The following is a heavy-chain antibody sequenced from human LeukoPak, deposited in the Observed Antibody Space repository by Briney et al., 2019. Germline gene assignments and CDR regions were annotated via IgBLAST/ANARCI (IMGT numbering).Heavy chain of an antibody. Sequence: SQTLSLTCAISGDSVSSSSAAWNWIRQSPSRGLEWLGRTYYRSKWYNDYAVSVKSRITINPDTSKNQFSLHLNSVTPEDTAVYYCARFPLRGIVGAIQVDAFDIWGQGTVVTVSS. CDR1: GDSVSSSSAA. V-gene: IGHV6-1*01. CDR3: ARFPLRGIVGAIQVDAFDI. D-gene: IGHD1-26*01. CDR2: TYYRSKWYN. J-gene: IGHJ3*02.